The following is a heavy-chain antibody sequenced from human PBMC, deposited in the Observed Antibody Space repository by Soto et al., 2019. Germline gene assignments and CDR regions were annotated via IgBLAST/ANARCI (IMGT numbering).Heavy chain of an antibody. V-gene: IGHV3-15*01. Sequence: GGPLRLSGAASVFIFSNAWMNWVRQAPGKGLEWVGRIKSKTDGGTTDYAAPVKGRFTISRDDSKTTLYLQMNSLKSEATAVYYCTTDRFSVSPDWGLGTLVTVSS. D-gene: IGHD3-10*01. CDR2: IKSKTDGGTT. J-gene: IGHJ4*02. CDR1: VFIFSNAW. CDR3: TTDRFSVSPD.